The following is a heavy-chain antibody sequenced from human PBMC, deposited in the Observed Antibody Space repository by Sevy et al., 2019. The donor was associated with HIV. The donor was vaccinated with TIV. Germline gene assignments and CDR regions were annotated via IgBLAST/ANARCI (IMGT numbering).Heavy chain of an antibody. V-gene: IGHV3-23*01. CDR2: LSFACGRI. CDR3: VREGCSKPHDY. J-gene: IGHJ4*02. D-gene: IGHD2-2*01. Sequence: GGSLRLSCVASGFTFSKYSMSWVRQTPGKGLEWVSTLSFACGRINYADSVKGRFTMSRDDSRNTFYLQMDSLRVEDTAIYYCVREGCSKPHDYWGQGTLVTVSS. CDR1: GFTFSKYS.